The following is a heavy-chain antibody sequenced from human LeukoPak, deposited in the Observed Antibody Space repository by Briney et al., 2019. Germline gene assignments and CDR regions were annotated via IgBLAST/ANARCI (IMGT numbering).Heavy chain of an antibody. J-gene: IGHJ4*02. V-gene: IGHV3-15*01. CDR2: IKSKTDGGTT. CDR1: GFTFSNTW. CDR3: TTGLRAADTN. D-gene: IGHD6-13*01. Sequence: PGGSLRLSRAASGFTFSNTWMSWVRQAPGTGLQWIGRIKSKTDGGTTDYAAPVKGRFTISRDDSKNTLYLQMNSLKTEDTAVYYCTTGLRAADTNWGLGTLVTVSS.